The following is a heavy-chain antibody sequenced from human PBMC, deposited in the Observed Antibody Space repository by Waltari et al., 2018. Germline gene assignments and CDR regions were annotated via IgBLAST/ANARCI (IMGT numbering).Heavy chain of an antibody. CDR1: GYTFTDYY. J-gene: IGHJ4*02. V-gene: IGHV1-2*06. Sequence: QVQLVQSGAEVKKPGASVKVSCKASGYTFTDYYVHWVRQAPGQGLEWRGRINPNSGGTNYTQKFQGRVTMTRDTSISTAYMELSRLRSDDTAVYYCARGGPAIFGVLITKRFDYWGQGTLVTVSS. CDR2: INPNSGGT. CDR3: ARGGPAIFGVLITKRFDY. D-gene: IGHD3-3*01.